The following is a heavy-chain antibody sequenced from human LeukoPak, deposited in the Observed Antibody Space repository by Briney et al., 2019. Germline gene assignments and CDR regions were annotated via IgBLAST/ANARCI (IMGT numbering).Heavy chain of an antibody. CDR3: ARGAERLVGATGY. CDR2: IYYSGST. D-gene: IGHD1-26*01. J-gene: IGHJ4*02. Sequence: SETLSLTCTVSGGSISSSSYYWGWIRQPPGNGLEWIGSIYYSGSTYYNPSLTSRVTISVDTSKNQFSLKLSSVTAADTAVYYCARGAERLVGATGYWGQGTLVTVSS. CDR1: GGSISSSSYY. V-gene: IGHV4-39*07.